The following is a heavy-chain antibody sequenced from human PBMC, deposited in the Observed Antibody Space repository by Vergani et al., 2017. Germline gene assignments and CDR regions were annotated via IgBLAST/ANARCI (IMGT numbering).Heavy chain of an antibody. D-gene: IGHD6-6*01. CDR2: ISGSGGST. Sequence: VQLVESGGGVVQPGGSLRLSCAASGFTFSSYAMSWVRQAPGKGLEWVSAISGSGGSTYYADSVKGRFTISRDNSKNTLYLQMNSLRAEDTAVYYCAKDLSYSSSYYYYMDVWGKGTTVTVSS. CDR3: AKDLSYSSSYYYYMDV. CDR1: GFTFSSYA. V-gene: IGHV3-23*04. J-gene: IGHJ6*03.